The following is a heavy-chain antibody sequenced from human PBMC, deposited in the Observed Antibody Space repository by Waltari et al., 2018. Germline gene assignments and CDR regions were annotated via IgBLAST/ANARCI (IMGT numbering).Heavy chain of an antibody. CDR3: AKDPAGTYYFEY. J-gene: IGHJ4*02. Sequence: EVQLLESGGGLVQPGGSLRLSCAASEFTFSSYAMNWVRQAPGKGLEWVSTISGSGGNTYYADSVKGRLTISRDNSKNTLYLQMNSLRAEDTAVYYCAKDPAGTYYFEYWGQGTLVTVSS. CDR1: EFTFSSYA. V-gene: IGHV3-23*01. CDR2: ISGSGGNT. D-gene: IGHD6-19*01.